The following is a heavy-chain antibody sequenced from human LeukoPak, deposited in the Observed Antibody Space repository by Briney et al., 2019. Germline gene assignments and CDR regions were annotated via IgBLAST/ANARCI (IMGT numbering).Heavy chain of an antibody. V-gene: IGHV3-30*18. CDR3: AKDNWYSDHYFDY. D-gene: IGHD1-7*01. CDR2: ISYDGSNK. J-gene: IGHJ4*02. Sequence: GRSLRLSCAASGFTFSSYGMHWVRQAPGKGLEWVAVISYDGSNKYYADSVKGRFTISRDNSKNTLYLQMNSLRAEDTAVYYCAKDNWYSDHYFDYWGQGTLVTVSS. CDR1: GFTFSSYG.